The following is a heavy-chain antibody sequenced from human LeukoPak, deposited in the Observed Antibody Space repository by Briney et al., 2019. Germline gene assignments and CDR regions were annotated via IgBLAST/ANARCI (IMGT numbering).Heavy chain of an antibody. J-gene: IGHJ5*02. V-gene: IGHV4-61*09. Sequence: SETLSLTCTVSGGSISSGSYSWSWIRQPAGQGLEWIGHIYTSGRNNYNPSLKSRVTMSIDTSKNHFSLRLSSVTAADTAVYYYAREVGATTPIRFDPWGQGTLVTVSS. CDR3: AREVGATTPIRFDP. CDR1: GGSISSGSYS. D-gene: IGHD1-26*01. CDR2: IYTSGRN.